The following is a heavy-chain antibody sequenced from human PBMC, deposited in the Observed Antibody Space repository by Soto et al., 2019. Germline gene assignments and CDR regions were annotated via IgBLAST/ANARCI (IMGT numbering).Heavy chain of an antibody. CDR1: GYTFTSYY. CDR3: ARPSKPLRYFDWLCN. CDR2: INPSGGST. V-gene: IGHV1-46*03. J-gene: IGHJ4*02. Sequence: ASVKVSCKASGYTFTSYYIHWVRQAPGQGLEWMGIINPSGGSTSYAQKFQGRVTMTRDTSTSTVYMELSSLRSEDTAVYYCARPSKPLRYFDWLCNWGQGTLVTVSS. D-gene: IGHD3-9*01.